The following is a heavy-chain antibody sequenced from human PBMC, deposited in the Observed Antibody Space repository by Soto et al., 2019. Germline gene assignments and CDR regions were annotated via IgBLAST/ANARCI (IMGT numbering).Heavy chain of an antibody. D-gene: IGHD2-15*01. J-gene: IGHJ6*02. CDR2: ISAYNGNT. V-gene: IGHV1-18*01. CDR3: ARLAGYCSGGSCYYYYGMDV. CDR1: GYTFTSYG. Sequence: QVQLVQSGAEVKKPGASVKVSCKASGYTFTSYGISWVRQAPGQGLEWMGWISAYNGNTNYAQKLQGRVTMTTDTSTRTGYMELRSLRSDDTAVYYCARLAGYCSGGSCYYYYGMDVWGQGTTVTVSS.